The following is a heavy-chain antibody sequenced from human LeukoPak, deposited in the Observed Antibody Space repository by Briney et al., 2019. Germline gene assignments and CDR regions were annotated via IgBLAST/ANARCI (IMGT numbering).Heavy chain of an antibody. CDR3: AKHVWTSVWFFDY. D-gene: IGHD6-19*01. CDR2: IRVSGGQK. J-gene: IGHJ4*02. CDR1: GFTFSNYA. Sequence: PGGSLRLSCAASGFTFSNYALSWVRHAPGKGLWWVSLIRVSGGQKDYSDCVKGRFTISRDNSGNTLNLQMDSLKAEDTAVYYCAKHVWTSVWFFDYWGQGTLVTVSS. V-gene: IGHV3-23*01.